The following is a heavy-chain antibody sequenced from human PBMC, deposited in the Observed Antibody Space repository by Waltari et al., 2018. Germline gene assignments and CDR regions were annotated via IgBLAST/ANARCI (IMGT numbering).Heavy chain of an antibody. CDR1: GFTFSSYG. J-gene: IGHJ4*02. V-gene: IGHV3-30*02. D-gene: IGHD1-26*01. Sequence: QVQLVESGGGVVQPGGSLRLSCAASGFTFSSYGMHWVRQAPGQGLEWVAFKRYDGSNKYYADSVKGRFTISRDNSKNTLYLQMNSLRAEDTAVYYCAKSPREWELGDYWGQGTLVTVSS. CDR2: KRYDGSNK. CDR3: AKSPREWELGDY.